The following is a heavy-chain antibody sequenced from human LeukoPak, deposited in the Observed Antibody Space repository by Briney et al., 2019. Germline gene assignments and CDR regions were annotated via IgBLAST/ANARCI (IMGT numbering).Heavy chain of an antibody. CDR1: GFTFSNYA. V-gene: IGHV3-23*01. CDR2: ISGSGAGT. J-gene: IGHJ4*02. Sequence: GGSLRLSCADSGFTFSNYAMSWVRQAPGKGLEWVSGISGSGAGTYYADSVKGRFTISRDNSKNTLYLQMNSLRADDTAVYYCATDHNLYCGGDCYFDYWGQGTLVTVSS. D-gene: IGHD2-21*02. CDR3: ATDHNLYCGGDCYFDY.